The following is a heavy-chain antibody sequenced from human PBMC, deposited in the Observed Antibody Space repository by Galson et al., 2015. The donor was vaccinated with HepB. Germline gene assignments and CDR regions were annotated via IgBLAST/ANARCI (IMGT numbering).Heavy chain of an antibody. CDR1: GFTFSSYG. D-gene: IGHD3-10*01. CDR2: ISYDGSNK. J-gene: IGHJ6*02. Sequence: SLRLSCAASGFTFSSYGMHWVRQAPGKGLEWVAVISYDGSNKYYADSVKGRFTISRDNSKNTLYLQMNSLRAEDTAVYYCAKDLPPPFRGGPYYYYYYGMDVWGQGTTVTVSS. V-gene: IGHV3-30*18. CDR3: AKDLPPPFRGGPYYYYYYGMDV.